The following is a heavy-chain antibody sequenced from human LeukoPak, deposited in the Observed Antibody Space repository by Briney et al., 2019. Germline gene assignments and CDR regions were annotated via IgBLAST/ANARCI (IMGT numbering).Heavy chain of an antibody. CDR3: ARVNYDFWSGYHYYYMDV. J-gene: IGHJ6*03. CDR1: GASISSYF. Sequence: SETLSLTCTVSGASISSYFWTWIRQPAGKGLEWIGRIYTSGSTKYNPSLKSRVTISVDTSKNQFSLKLSSVTAADTAVYYCARVNYDFWSGYHYYYMDVWGKGTTVTVSS. V-gene: IGHV4-4*07. D-gene: IGHD3-3*01. CDR2: IYTSGST.